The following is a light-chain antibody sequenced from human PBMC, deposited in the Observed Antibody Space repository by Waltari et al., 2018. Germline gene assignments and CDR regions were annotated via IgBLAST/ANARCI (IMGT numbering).Light chain of an antibody. V-gene: IGKV4-1*01. CDR3: QQYQSTPPEYA. Sequence: DIVMTQSPDFLAVSLGERDTPTCKTSQRVLDRSKTKNYLAWYQQKPGQLPKLLIYWASTRESGVPDRFSGSGTGTDFTLTISSLQAEDVAVYYCQQYQSTPPEYAFGQGTKLEI. CDR1: QRVLDRSKTKNY. CDR2: WAS. J-gene: IGKJ2*01.